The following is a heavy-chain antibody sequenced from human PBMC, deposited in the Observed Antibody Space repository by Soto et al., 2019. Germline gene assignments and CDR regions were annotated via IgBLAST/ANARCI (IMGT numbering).Heavy chain of an antibody. V-gene: IGHV1-18*04. CDR2: YNPVIAYG. CDR1: GYTFNNYA. Sequence: GASVKVSCKASGYTFNNYAVSWVRQAPGQGLEWMGWYNPVIAYGQSAKKFQGRVSMTTDTSTNTAYMELKSLRSDDTAVYYCARNSSDFYGWLDPWGQGTLVTVSS. J-gene: IGHJ5*02. D-gene: IGHD2-21*02. CDR3: ARNSSDFYGWLDP.